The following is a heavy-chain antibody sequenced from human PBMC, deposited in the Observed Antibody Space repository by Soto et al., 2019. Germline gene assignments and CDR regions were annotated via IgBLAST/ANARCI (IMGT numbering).Heavy chain of an antibody. CDR3: ARDQYDFRSGSYYYAMEV. V-gene: IGHV4-61*01. CDR2: IYYTGRT. D-gene: IGHD3-3*01. CDR1: GGAVSSESHY. Sequence: QVQLQESGPGLVKPSETLSLTCTVSGGAVSSESHYWSWIRQTPGQGLEWIGYIYYTGRTNYNPSLKGRVTMSVDTSRDQVSLRLRSVTRADTAVYYWARDQYDFRSGSYYYAMEVWGQGTKVTVSS. J-gene: IGHJ6*02.